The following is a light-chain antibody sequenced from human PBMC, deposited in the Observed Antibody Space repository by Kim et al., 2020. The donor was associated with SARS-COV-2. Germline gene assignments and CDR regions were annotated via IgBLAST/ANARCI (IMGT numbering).Light chain of an antibody. J-gene: IGKJ2*01. CDR2: GGA. CDR1: QTVNAG. V-gene: IGKV3-15*01. CDR3: QQYNNWPPYT. Sequence: SPGERATRSCRASQTVNAGLACFQQKPGQAPRRLIYGGATRATGVPARLSGSGSATEFTITISSLQSEEFAVDYCQQYNNWPPYTFGQGTKVDIK.